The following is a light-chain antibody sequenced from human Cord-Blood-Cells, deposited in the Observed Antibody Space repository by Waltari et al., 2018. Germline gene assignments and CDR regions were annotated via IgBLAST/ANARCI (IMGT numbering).Light chain of an antibody. CDR3: QQYNNWPYT. Sequence: EIVMTQSPATLSVSHGERATLSCRASQRVSSNLAWYQQKPGQAPRLLIYGASTRATGIPARFSGSGSGTEFTLTISSLQSEDFAVYYCQQYNNWPYTFGQGTKLEIK. J-gene: IGKJ2*01. V-gene: IGKV3-15*01. CDR1: QRVSSN. CDR2: GAS.